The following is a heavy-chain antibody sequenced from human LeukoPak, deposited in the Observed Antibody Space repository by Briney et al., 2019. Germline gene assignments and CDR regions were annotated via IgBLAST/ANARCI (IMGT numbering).Heavy chain of an antibody. CDR3: ARDPENYYDSSGSDY. CDR2: IYHSGST. J-gene: IGHJ4*02. D-gene: IGHD3-22*01. V-gene: IGHV4-59*12. CDR1: GASITSYY. Sequence: SETLSLTFTVSGASITSYYWSWLRQPPGKGLEWIGYIYHSGSTYYNPSLKSRVTISVDRSKNQFSLKLSSVTAADTAVYYCARDPENYYDSSGSDYWGQGTLVTVSS.